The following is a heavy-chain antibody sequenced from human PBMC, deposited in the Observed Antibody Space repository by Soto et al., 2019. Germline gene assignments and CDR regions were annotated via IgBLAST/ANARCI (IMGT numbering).Heavy chain of an antibody. CDR2: IYYSGST. D-gene: IGHD2-2*01. CDR1: GGSISSSSYY. CDR3: ARDGHGPAAIEGGGFDY. V-gene: IGHV4-39*07. Sequence: PSETLSLTCTVSGGSISSSSYYWGWIRQPPGKGLEWIGSIYYSGSTYYNPSLKSRVTISVDTSKNQFSLKLSSVTAADTAVYYCARDGHGPAAIEGGGFDYWGQGTLVTVSS. J-gene: IGHJ4*02.